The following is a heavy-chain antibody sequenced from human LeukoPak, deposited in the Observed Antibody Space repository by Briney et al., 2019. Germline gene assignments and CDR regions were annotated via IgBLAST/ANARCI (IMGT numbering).Heavy chain of an antibody. CDR3: AKDGGGGNIVVVPAALDY. CDR1: GFIFSSYG. Sequence: GGSLRLSCAASGFIFSSYGMHWVRQAPGKWLEWVAFIRYDGSNKYYADSVKGRFTISRDNSKNTLYLQMNSLRPEDTAVYYCAKDGGGGNIVVVPAALDYWGQGTLVTVSS. CDR2: IRYDGSNK. J-gene: IGHJ4*02. D-gene: IGHD2-2*01. V-gene: IGHV3-30*02.